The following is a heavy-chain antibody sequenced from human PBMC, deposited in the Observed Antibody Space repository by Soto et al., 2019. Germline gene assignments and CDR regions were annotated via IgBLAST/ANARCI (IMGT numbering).Heavy chain of an antibody. CDR1: GFTFSSYG. CDR3: ARDEPYAAAGIEWYFDL. CDR2: IWYDGSNK. V-gene: IGHV3-33*01. J-gene: IGHJ2*01. Sequence: QVQLVESGGGVVQPGRSLRLSCAASGFTFSSYGMHWVRQAPGKGLEWVAVIWYDGSNKYYADSVKGRFTISRDNSKNTLYLQMNSLRAEDTAVYYCARDEPYAAAGIEWYFDLWGRGTLVTVSS. D-gene: IGHD6-13*01.